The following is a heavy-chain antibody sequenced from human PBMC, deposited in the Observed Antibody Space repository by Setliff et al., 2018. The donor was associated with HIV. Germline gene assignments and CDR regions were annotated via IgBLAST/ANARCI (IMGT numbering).Heavy chain of an antibody. D-gene: IGHD3-10*01. CDR2: IYHSGST. Sequence: SETLSLTCAVSGGSISSSNWWSWVRQPPGKGLEWIGEIYHSGSTNYNPSPKSRVTISVDKSKNQFSLNLSSVTAADTAVYYCARDLKSGSYSPGAFDIWGQGTMVTVSS. CDR3: ARDLKSGSYSPGAFDI. CDR1: GGSISSSNW. V-gene: IGHV4-4*02. J-gene: IGHJ3*02.